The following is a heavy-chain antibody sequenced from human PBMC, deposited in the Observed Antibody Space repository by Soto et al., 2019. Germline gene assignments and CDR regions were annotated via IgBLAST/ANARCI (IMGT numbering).Heavy chain of an antibody. CDR3: AISQDRGGRTTFIY. V-gene: IGHV3-9*01. CDR1: GFTFDDNA. CDR2: INWKSDI. Sequence: PGGSLRLSCAVSGFTFDDNAMHWVRQAPEKGLEWVSGINWKSDIGYEDFVKGRFTISRDNAENSLYLQMNSLRAEDTALYYCAISQDRGGRTTFIYWGQGTQVTVSS. J-gene: IGHJ4*02. D-gene: IGHD3-16*01.